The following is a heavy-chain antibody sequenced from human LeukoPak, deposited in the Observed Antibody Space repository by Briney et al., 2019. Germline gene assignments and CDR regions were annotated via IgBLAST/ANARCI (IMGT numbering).Heavy chain of an antibody. V-gene: IGHV4-59*01. D-gene: IGHD3-10*01. CDR1: GGSISSYY. CDR3: ARAGHRITASKFDY. CDR2: IYYSGST. Sequence: SETLSLTCTVSGGSISSYYWSWIRQPPGKGLEWIGYIYYSGSTNYNPSLKSRVTISVDTSKNQFSLKLSSVTAADTAVYYCARAGHRITASKFDYWGQGTLVTVSS. J-gene: IGHJ4*02.